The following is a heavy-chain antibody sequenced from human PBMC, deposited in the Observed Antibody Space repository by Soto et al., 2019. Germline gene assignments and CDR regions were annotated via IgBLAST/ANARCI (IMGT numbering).Heavy chain of an antibody. V-gene: IGHV4-31*03. J-gene: IGHJ5*02. CDR1: GGSISSGGYY. CDR2: FYYSGST. CDR3: ARSVCP. Sequence: QVQLQESGPGLVKPSQTLSLTCTVSGGSISSGGYYWSWIRQHPRKGLEWIGYFYYSGSTYYIPSLKSRVTISVDTAKIQFSRNLSSVTAADTAVYYCARSVCPWGQGTLVTVSS.